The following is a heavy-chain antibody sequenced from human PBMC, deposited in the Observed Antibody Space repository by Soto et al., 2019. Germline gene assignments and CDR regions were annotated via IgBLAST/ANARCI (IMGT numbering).Heavy chain of an antibody. CDR1: GGSISSYY. V-gene: IGHV4-59*01. Sequence: QVQLQESGPGLLKPSETLSLTCTVSGGSISSYYWSWIRQPPGKGLEWIGDIYYSGSTNYNPSLKSRVNISVDTSKNQFSLKLSSVTAADTAVYYCARDPGYSGEHFDSWGQGTLVTVSS. CDR2: IYYSGST. D-gene: IGHD2-21*01. J-gene: IGHJ4*02. CDR3: ARDPGYSGEHFDS.